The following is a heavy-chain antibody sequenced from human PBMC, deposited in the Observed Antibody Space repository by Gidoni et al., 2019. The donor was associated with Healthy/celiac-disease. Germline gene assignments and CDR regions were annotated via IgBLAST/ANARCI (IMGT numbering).Heavy chain of an antibody. Sequence: EVQLVESGGGLVQPGGSLRLSCAASGFTFSSYWMHWVRQAPGKGLVWVSRINSDGSSTSYADSVKGRFTISRDNAKNTLYLQMNSLRAEDTAVYYCASQLGMEWPPMGHYGMDVWGQGTTVTVSS. J-gene: IGHJ6*02. CDR1: GFTFSSYW. CDR3: ASQLGMEWPPMGHYGMDV. V-gene: IGHV3-74*01. CDR2: INSDGSST. D-gene: IGHD3-3*01.